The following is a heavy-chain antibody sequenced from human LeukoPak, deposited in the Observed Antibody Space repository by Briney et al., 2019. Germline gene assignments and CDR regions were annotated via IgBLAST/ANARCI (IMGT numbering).Heavy chain of an antibody. Sequence: GASVKVSCKASGYTFTGYYMHWVRQAPGQGLGWMGWINPNSGGTNYAQKFQGRVTMTRDTSISTAYMELSRLRSDDTAVYYCARSPRYSSTILGYCSGGSCSAIDYWGQGTLVTVSS. CDR2: INPNSGGT. V-gene: IGHV1-2*02. CDR1: GYTFTGYY. CDR3: ARSPRYSSTILGYCSGGSCSAIDY. D-gene: IGHD2-15*01. J-gene: IGHJ4*02.